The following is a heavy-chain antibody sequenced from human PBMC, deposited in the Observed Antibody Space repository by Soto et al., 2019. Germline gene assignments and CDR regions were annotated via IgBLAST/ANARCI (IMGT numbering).Heavy chain of an antibody. D-gene: IGHD3-22*01. Sequence: ASVKVSCKASGGTFSCYTISWVRQAPGQGLEWMGRIIPSLGIANYSQKFQGRVTITTDTSTSTAYMELSSLRSEDTAVYYCARARNTDYYDSSGYYFGNYTWFDPWGQGTLVTLSS. J-gene: IGHJ5*02. V-gene: IGHV1-69*02. CDR1: GGTFSCYT. CDR3: ARARNTDYYDSSGYYFGNYTWFDP. CDR2: IIPSLGIA.